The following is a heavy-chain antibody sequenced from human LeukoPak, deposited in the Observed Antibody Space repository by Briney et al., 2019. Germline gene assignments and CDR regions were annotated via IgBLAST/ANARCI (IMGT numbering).Heavy chain of an antibody. D-gene: IGHD5-18*01. CDR2: IYYSGST. CDR3: ARAGYSYGRFDY. J-gene: IGHJ4*02. Sequence: SETLSPTCTVSGGSISSGGYYWSWIRQHPGKGLEWIGYIYYSGSTYYNPSLKSRVTISVDTSKNQFSLKLSSVTAADTAVYYCARAGYSYGRFDYWGQGTLVTVSS. CDR1: GGSISSGGYY. V-gene: IGHV4-31*03.